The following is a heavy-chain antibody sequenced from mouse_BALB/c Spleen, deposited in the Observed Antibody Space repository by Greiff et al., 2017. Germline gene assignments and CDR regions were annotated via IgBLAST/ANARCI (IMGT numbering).Heavy chain of an antibody. J-gene: IGHJ4*01. D-gene: IGHD2-4*01. Sequence: VQLKQSGPELVKPGASVKMSCKASGYSFTGYFMNWVMQSHGKSLEWIGRINPYNGDTFYNQKFKGKATLTVDKSSSTAHMELRSLASEDSAVYYCARGSTMITTRAMDYWGQGTSVTVSS. V-gene: IGHV1-20*02. CDR3: ARGSTMITTRAMDY. CDR1: GYSFTGYF. CDR2: INPYNGDT.